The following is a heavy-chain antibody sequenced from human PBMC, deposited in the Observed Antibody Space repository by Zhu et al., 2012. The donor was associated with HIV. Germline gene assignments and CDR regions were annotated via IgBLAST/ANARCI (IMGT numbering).Heavy chain of an antibody. CDR3: TRLGTTVTGY. V-gene: IGHV3-73*02. CDR1: GFTFSGSA. CDR2: IRTKADNYAT. Sequence: EVQLVESGGGLVQPGGSLKLSCAASGFTFSGSAMHWVRQASGKGLEWVGRIRTKADNYATTYAASVKGRFAISRDDSKNTAYLQMNSLKTDDTAVYYCTRLGTTVTGYWGQGTLGHRLL. J-gene: IGHJ4*02. D-gene: IGHD4-17*01.